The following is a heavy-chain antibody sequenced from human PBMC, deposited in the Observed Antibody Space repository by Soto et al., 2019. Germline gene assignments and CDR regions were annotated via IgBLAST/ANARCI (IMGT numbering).Heavy chain of an antibody. CDR2: IYSGGST. CDR1: AVQVSSQH. Sequence: PRGSFRLSCPTSAVQVSSQHMRRVRQATGKGLEXVSFIYSGGSTYYADSVKGRFTISRDNSKNPLYLQMNSLRAEDTAVYYCARDRGGWVVVAARTYYYYYGMDGWGQGTTVTVSS. CDR3: ARDRGGWVVVAARTYYYYYGMDG. D-gene: IGHD2-15*01. J-gene: IGHJ6*02. V-gene: IGHV3-53*01.